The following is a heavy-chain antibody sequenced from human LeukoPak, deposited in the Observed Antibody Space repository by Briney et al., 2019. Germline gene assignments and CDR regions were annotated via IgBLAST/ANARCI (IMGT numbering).Heavy chain of an antibody. J-gene: IGHJ3*01. CDR3: AREDDAWGPNTFNV. Sequence: PGGSLRLSCAASGFSFSEYAMNWVRQAPGKGLQWILYIDSTSRNIYYGDSVKGRFIVSRDNAKNSLHLQLNSLRDEDTALYYCAREDDAWGPNTFNVWGQGAMVTVSS. CDR1: GFSFSEYA. V-gene: IGHV3-48*02. D-gene: IGHD7-27*01. CDR2: IDSTSRNI.